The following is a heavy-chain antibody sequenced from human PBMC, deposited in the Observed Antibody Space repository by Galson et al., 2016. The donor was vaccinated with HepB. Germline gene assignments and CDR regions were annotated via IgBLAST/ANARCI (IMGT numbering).Heavy chain of an antibody. CDR2: ISGGNGST. CDR3: VKDPQYHYGSGSYFDS. J-gene: IGHJ4*02. V-gene: IGHV3-23*01. CDR1: GFIFRNYA. Sequence: SLRLSCAASGFIFRNYAMNWVRQSSGRGLEFVSVISGGNGSTYYADSVKGRFTVSRDNSKNILYLHMNNLRAEDTAIYYCVKDPQYHYGSGSYFDSWGQGTLVTVSS. D-gene: IGHD3-10*01.